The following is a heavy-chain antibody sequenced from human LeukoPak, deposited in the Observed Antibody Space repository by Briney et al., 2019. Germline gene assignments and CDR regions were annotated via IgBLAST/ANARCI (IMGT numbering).Heavy chain of an antibody. CDR2: ISGNGDNT. D-gene: IGHD6-19*01. J-gene: IGHJ4*02. V-gene: IGHV3-23*01. CDR3: AKTLSSGWSGKYYFDY. CDR1: GFTFSTYA. Sequence: GGSLRLSCAASGFTFSTYAISGVRQAPGKGLECVSGISGNGDNTYYADSVKGRFTIYRDNSKSRLSLQMNSLRAEDTAVYYCAKTLSSGWSGKYYFDYWGQGTLVTVSS.